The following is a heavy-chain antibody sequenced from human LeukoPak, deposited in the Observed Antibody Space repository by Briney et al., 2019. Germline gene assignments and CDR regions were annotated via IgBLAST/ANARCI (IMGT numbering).Heavy chain of an antibody. D-gene: IGHD2-15*01. V-gene: IGHV3-7*01. CDR3: AREDGYCSGGNCYSYFDS. CDR2: IKQDGSEK. Sequence: GGSLRLSCAASGFTFSSYWMSWVRQAPGKGLEWVANIKQDGSEKYYVDSVKGRFTITRDNTRNPLFLQMYSLRAEDTAVYFCAREDGYCSGGNCYSYFDSWGQGTLVTVSS. J-gene: IGHJ4*02. CDR1: GFTFSSYW.